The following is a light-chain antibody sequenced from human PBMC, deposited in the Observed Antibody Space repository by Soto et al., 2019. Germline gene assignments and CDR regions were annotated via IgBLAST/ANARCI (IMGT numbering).Light chain of an antibody. V-gene: IGKV3-20*01. J-gene: IGKJ1*01. Sequence: ELVFTQSPGTLSLSPGDRATLSCRASQVVSSGYLAWYQQKPGQAPRLLIYGASRRPTGIPERFSGSGSGTDFTLTISRLEPEDFAVYYCQQYCSSTWTFGQGTKVDIK. CDR1: QVVSSGY. CDR2: GAS. CDR3: QQYCSSTWT.